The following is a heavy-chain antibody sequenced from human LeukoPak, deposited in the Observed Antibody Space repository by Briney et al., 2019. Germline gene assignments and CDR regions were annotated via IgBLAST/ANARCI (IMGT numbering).Heavy chain of an antibody. D-gene: IGHD3-10*01. CDR2: ISSNGGST. CDR1: QFTFINYA. CDR3: VKDKGGYYYGSGSYYTD. V-gene: IGHV3-64D*06. Sequence: GGSLRLSRSASQFTFINYAMHWVRQAPGKGLEYVSSISSNGGSTYYADSVKGRFTNTRDNSKNTLYLQMSSLRAEDTAVYYCVKDKGGYYYGSGSYYTDWGQGTLVTVSS. J-gene: IGHJ4*02.